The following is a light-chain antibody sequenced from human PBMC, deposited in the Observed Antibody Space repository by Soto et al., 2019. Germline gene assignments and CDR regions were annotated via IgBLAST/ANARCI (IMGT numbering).Light chain of an antibody. J-gene: IGKJ3*01. CDR2: AAS. Sequence: DIQMTQSPSSLSASVGDRVTITCRASQGISNYLAWYQQKPGKVPKLLIYAASTLQSGVPSRFSGSGSGTDFTLTISSLQTEDVATEYCQQYNSAPPFPFGPGTKVDIK. CDR1: QGISNY. V-gene: IGKV1-27*01. CDR3: QQYNSAPPFP.